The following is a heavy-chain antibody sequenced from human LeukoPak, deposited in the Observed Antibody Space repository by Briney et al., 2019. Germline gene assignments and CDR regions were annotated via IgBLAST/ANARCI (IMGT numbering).Heavy chain of an antibody. CDR3: ARDTRTMTAVTRGQHYYYGLDV. Sequence: GASVKVSCKASGYTFTNYYLHWVRQAPGHGLEWMAIINPSDGGTYYEQKLQGRVTVTRDTSTSTVYMELSSLRSEDTAVYYSARDTRTMTAVTRGQHYYYGLDVWGQGTTVTVSS. CDR2: INPSDGGT. D-gene: IGHD4-17*01. V-gene: IGHV1-46*01. CDR1: GYTFTNYY. J-gene: IGHJ6*02.